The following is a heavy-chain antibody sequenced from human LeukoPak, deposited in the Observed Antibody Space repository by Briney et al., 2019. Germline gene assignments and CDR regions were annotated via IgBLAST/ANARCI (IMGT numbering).Heavy chain of an antibody. CDR2: ISSSSSYI. CDR3: ARAGGGGLGYFDY. V-gene: IGHV3-21*01. J-gene: IGHJ4*02. Sequence: GGSLRLSCAASGFTFSSYSMNWVRQAPGKGLEWVSSISSSSSYIYYADSVKGRFTISRDNAKNSLYLQMNSLRAEDTAVYYCARAGGGGLGYFDYWGQGPLVTVSS. CDR1: GFTFSSYS. D-gene: IGHD2-15*01.